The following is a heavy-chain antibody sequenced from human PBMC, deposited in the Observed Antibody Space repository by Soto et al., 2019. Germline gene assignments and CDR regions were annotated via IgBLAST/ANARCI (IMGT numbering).Heavy chain of an antibody. V-gene: IGHV3-74*01. CDR1: GFTFSSYW. J-gene: IGHJ6*02. CDR2: LNGDGTTT. D-gene: IGHD2-15*01. Sequence: EVQLVESGGGLVQPGGSLRLSCAASGFTFSSYWMHWVRQVPGKGLVWVSRLNGDGTTTNYADSVKGRFTISRDNAKNTVYLQMSSLRAEATAVYYCARGIRIYYGMDVWGQGTTVTVSS. CDR3: ARGIRIYYGMDV.